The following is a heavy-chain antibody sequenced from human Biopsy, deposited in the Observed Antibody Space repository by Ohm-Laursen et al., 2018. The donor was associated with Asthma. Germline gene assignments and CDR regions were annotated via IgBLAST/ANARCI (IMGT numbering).Heavy chain of an antibody. V-gene: IGHV4-39*01. CDR1: GGSITSSSYY. CDR2: MYHSGSP. D-gene: IGHD3-22*01. CDR3: VRHQYSSSWSTFDY. J-gene: IGHJ4*02. Sequence: SETLSLTCTVSGGSITSSSYYWGWIRQPPGKGMEWIGSMYHSGSPYYHPSLKNRATISVDTSKNQLSLKMSSVTAADTAVYFCVRHQYSSSWSTFDYWGQGALVTVSS.